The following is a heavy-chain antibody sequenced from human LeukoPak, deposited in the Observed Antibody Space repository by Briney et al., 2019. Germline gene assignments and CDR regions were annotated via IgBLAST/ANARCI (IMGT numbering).Heavy chain of an antibody. J-gene: IGHJ4*02. Sequence: AGGSLRLSCAASGFTFSSYSMNWVRQAPGKGLEWVSSISSSSSYIYYADSVKGRFTISRDNAKNSLYLQMNSLRAEDTAVYYCARAAQKATIRAVVYFDYWGRGTLATVSS. CDR1: GFTFSSYS. V-gene: IGHV3-21*04. CDR3: ARAAQKATIRAVVYFDY. CDR2: ISSSSSYI. D-gene: IGHD5-24*01.